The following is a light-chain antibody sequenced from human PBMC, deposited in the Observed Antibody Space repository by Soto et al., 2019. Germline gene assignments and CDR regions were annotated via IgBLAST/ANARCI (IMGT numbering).Light chain of an antibody. V-gene: IGKV1-8*01. Sequence: IQMTQSPSSLSASVGDSVTITCRASQSVSRYFNWYQQKPGKAPKLLIYAASTLQSGVPSRFSGSGSGTDFTLTISCLQSEDFATYYCQQYYSYPWTFGQGTKVDIK. CDR2: AAS. J-gene: IGKJ1*01. CDR3: QQYYSYPWT. CDR1: QSVSRY.